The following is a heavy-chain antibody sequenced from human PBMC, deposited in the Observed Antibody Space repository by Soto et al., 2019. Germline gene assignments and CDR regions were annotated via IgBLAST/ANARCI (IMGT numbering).Heavy chain of an antibody. CDR1: GFTVSNYD. V-gene: IGHV3-66*01. J-gene: IGHJ4*02. Sequence: GGSLRLSCAASGFTVSNYDMSWFRQAPGKGLEWVSIIYAGGTTYYTDSVKGRFTISRDSSKNTLFLQMNSLRAEDTAVYYCSHGGFFWGGGTLVTVSS. CDR3: SHGGFF. CDR2: IYAGGTT. D-gene: IGHD3-10*01.